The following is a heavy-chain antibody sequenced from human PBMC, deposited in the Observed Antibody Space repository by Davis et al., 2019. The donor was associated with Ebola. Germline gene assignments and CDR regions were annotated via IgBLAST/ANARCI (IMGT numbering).Heavy chain of an antibody. CDR1: GASISAYY. Sequence: MPSETLSLTCTVSGASISAYYRSWIRQPPGKGLEWMGYVHYTGATHYHASLKNRLTITVHTSNNQFSLILTPVTAADTAVYYCARLGSYGQYHYFDSWGQGTLVTVSS. CDR2: VHYTGAT. D-gene: IGHD3-10*01. CDR3: ARLGSYGQYHYFDS. J-gene: IGHJ4*02. V-gene: IGHV4-59*08.